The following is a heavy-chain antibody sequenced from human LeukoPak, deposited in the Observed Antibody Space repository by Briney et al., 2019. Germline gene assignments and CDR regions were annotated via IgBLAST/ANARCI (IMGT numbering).Heavy chain of an antibody. D-gene: IGHD4-17*01. CDR3: AREGGHGDPTRSLVY. CDR1: GFTFSSYG. V-gene: IGHV3-33*01. Sequence: QPGRSLRLSCAASGFTFSSYGMHWVRQAPGKGLEWVAVIWYDGSNKYYADSVKGRFTISRDNSKNPLYLQMNSLRAEDTAVYYCAREGGHGDPTRSLVYWGQGTLVTVSS. J-gene: IGHJ4*02. CDR2: IWYDGSNK.